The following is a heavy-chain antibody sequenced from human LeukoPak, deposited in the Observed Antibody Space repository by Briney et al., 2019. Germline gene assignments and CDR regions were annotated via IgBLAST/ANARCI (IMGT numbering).Heavy chain of an antibody. CDR3: AREEGSGRYPRYGAFDI. Sequence: SETLSLTCTVSGGSISSDYWSWIRQPPGKGLEWIGYIYYSGSTNYNPSLKSRVTISVDTSKNQFSLKLSSVTAADTAVYYCAREEGSGRYPRYGAFDIWGQGTMVTVSS. CDR2: IYYSGST. D-gene: IGHD6-19*01. CDR1: GGSISSDY. V-gene: IGHV4-59*12. J-gene: IGHJ3*02.